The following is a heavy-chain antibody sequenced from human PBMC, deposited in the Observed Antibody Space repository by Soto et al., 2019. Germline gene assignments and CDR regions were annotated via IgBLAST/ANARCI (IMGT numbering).Heavy chain of an antibody. J-gene: IGHJ5*02. CDR3: AREPQPYINSQGVWFGP. CDR1: GGSISSGGYY. V-gene: IGHV4-31*03. D-gene: IGHD4-4*01. Sequence: LALTCTVSGGSISSGGYYWGWIRQHPGKGLEWIGNVYYSGSSHYNPSLKSRVTISIDTSKNQFSLKLSSVTAADTAVYYSAREPQPYINSQGVWFGPGCQGTLVTVSS. CDR2: VYYSGSS.